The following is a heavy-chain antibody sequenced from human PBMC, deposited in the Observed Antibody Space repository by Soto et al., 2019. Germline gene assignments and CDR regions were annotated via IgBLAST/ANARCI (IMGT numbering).Heavy chain of an antibody. V-gene: IGHV3-23*01. Sequence: ELQLLESGGGLVQPGGSLRLSCVASEFTFSSYAMSWVRQAPGKGLEWVSAISGSGGSTYYADSVKGRFAVSRDNSKNTLYLQMNSLRAEDTAVYYCARAKYYDFWSGYSGYYYYGMDVWGQGTTVTVSS. CDR3: ARAKYYDFWSGYSGYYYYGMDV. J-gene: IGHJ6*02. CDR1: EFTFSSYA. D-gene: IGHD3-3*01. CDR2: ISGSGGST.